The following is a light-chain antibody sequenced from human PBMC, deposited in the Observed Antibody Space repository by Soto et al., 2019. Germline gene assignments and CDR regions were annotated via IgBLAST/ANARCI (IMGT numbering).Light chain of an antibody. CDR2: GAS. CDR1: QSVSSN. J-gene: IGKJ4*01. CDR3: QQYDNWPLT. V-gene: IGKV3-15*01. Sequence: EIVMTQSPATLPVSPGERATLSCRASQSVSSNLAWYQQKPGQAPRFLIYGASTRATGIPARFSGSGSGTEFTLTISSLQSEDVAVYYCQQYDNWPLTFGGGTKVEIK.